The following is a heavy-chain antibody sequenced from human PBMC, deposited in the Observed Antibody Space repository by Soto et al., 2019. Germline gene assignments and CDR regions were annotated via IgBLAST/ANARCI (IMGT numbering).Heavy chain of an antibody. Sequence: TLSLTCTGSGGSISSSSYYWGWIRQPPGKGLEWIGSIYYSGSTYYNPSLKSRVTISVDTSKNQFSLKLGSVTAADTAVYYCARHIYSNYQTNWFDPWGQGTLVTVSS. CDR3: ARHIYSNYQTNWFDP. D-gene: IGHD4-4*01. CDR1: GGSISSSSYY. J-gene: IGHJ5*02. CDR2: IYYSGST. V-gene: IGHV4-39*01.